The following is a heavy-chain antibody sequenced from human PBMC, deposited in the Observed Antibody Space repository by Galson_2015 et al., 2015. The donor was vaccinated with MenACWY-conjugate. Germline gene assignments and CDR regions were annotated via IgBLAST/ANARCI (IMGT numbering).Heavy chain of an antibody. V-gene: IGHV1-8*01. CDR2: MNPNSGNT. CDR3: ARGGDYDISTGRYYYYMDV. CDR1: GYTFTSYD. Sequence: SVKVSCKASGYTFTSYDTNWVRQATGQGLEWMGWMNPNSGNTGYAQKFQGRVTMTRNTSISTAYMELSSLRSEDTAVYYCARGGDYDISTGRYYYYMDVWGKGTTVTVSS. J-gene: IGHJ6*03. D-gene: IGHD3-9*01.